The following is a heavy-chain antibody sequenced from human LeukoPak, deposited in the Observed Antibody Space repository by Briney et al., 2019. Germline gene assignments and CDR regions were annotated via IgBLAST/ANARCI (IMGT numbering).Heavy chain of an antibody. Sequence: GSLRLSCAASGFTFSSYAMSWVRQAPGKGLEWVSAISGSGGCTYYADSVKGRFTISRDNSKNTLYLQMNSLRAEDTAVYYCAKTGGGSGWYYYYMDVWGKGTTVTVSS. D-gene: IGHD6-19*01. CDR1: GFTFSSYA. CDR3: AKTGGGSGWYYYYMDV. V-gene: IGHV3-23*01. CDR2: ISGSGGCT. J-gene: IGHJ6*03.